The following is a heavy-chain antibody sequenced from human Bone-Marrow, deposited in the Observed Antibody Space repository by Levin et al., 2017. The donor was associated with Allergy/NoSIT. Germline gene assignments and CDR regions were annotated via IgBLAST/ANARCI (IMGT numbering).Heavy chain of an antibody. CDR2: IYKNGRP. J-gene: IGHJ6*02. D-gene: IGHD3/OR15-3a*01. CDR3: ARRRYDFSSGGGMDF. CDR1: GDSISSNY. V-gene: IGHV4-4*09. Sequence: SETLSLTCSVSGDSISSNYWSWIRQSPGRGLEWLAYIYKNGRPNYNPSLDSRVTISMDLSRNQFSLTLRSMTAADTAVYYCARRRYDFSSGGGMDFWGQGTTVIVSS.